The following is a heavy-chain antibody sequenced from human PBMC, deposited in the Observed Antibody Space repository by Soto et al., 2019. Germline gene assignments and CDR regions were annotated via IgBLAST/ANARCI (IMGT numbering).Heavy chain of an antibody. V-gene: IGHV6-1*01. D-gene: IGHD3-22*01. CDR2: TYYRSKWYN. CDR3: AREYYDSSGYYSPDYFDY. J-gene: IGHJ4*02. CDR1: GDSVSSNSAA. Sequence: SQTLSLTCXISGDSVSSNSAAWNWIRQSPSRGLEWLGRTYYRSKWYNDYAVSVKSRITINPDTSKNQFSLQLNSVTPEDTAVYYCAREYYDSSGYYSPDYFDYWGQGTLVTAPQ.